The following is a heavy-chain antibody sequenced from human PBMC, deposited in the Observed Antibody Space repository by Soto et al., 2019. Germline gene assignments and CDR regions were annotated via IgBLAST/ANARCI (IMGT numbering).Heavy chain of an antibody. V-gene: IGHV3-23*01. CDR2: MSGSGGSI. J-gene: IGHJ6*03. CDR3: ARDGPATILGVVMWRAYYMDV. D-gene: IGHD3-3*01. Sequence: GGSLQLSCAASGFTFSSYAMSWVRQAPGKGLGWVSAMSGSGGSIYYAVSVKGRFTISRDNSKNTLYLQMTSLSAEDTAVYYCARDGPATILGVVMWRAYYMDVRGKGTTVTVS. CDR1: GFTFSSYA.